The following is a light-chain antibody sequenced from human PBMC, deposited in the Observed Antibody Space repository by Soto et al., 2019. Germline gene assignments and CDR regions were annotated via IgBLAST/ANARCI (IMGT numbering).Light chain of an antibody. CDR3: QYGGA. CDR1: QSISYY. CDR2: DAS. J-gene: IGKJ3*01. Sequence: EVLLTQSPATLSLSPGERATLSCRAGQSISYYVAWYQQKPGQAPRLLIYDASTRATDIPAKFSGRGSGTDFTLTISSLETEDFAVYYCQYGGAFGPGTKVEIK. V-gene: IGKV3-11*01.